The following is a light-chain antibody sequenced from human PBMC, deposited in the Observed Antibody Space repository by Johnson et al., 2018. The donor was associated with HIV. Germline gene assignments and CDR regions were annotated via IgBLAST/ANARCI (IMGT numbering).Light chain of an antibody. J-gene: IGLJ1*01. V-gene: IGLV1-51*02. CDR3: GTWDSSLSAHYI. CDR2: ENN. Sequence: QSVLTQPPSVSAAPGQKVTISCSGSSSNIGNKYVSWYQQLPGTAPKLLIHENNKRPSGVPDRFSDSKSGTSATLGITGLQTGDEADYYCGTWDSSLSAHYIFGTGTKVTVL. CDR1: SSNIGNKY.